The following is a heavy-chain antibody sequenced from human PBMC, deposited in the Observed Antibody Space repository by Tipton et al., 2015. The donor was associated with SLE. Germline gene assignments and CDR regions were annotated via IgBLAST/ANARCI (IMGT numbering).Heavy chain of an antibody. V-gene: IGHV4-34*01. J-gene: IGHJ6*02. CDR1: GGSFSGYY. CDR3: ARIVLSGPAADPPYYGMDV. Sequence: TLSLTCAVYGGSFSGYYWSWIRQPPGKGLEWIGEINHSGSTNYNPSLKSRVTISVDTSKNQFSLKLSSVTAADTAVYYCARIVLSGPAADPPYYGMDVWGQGTTVTVSS. D-gene: IGHD2-2*01. CDR2: INHSGST.